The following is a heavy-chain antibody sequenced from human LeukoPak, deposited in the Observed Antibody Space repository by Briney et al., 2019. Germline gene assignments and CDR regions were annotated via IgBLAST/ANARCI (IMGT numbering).Heavy chain of an antibody. CDR2: IYYSGST. Sequence: PSETLSLTCTVSGGSISSYYWSWIRQPPGKGLEWIGYIYYSGSTNYNPSLKSRVTISVDTSKNQFSLKLSSVTAADTAVYYCARVSLIDYYDSSGYYQNNAFDIWGQGTMVTVSS. D-gene: IGHD3-22*01. J-gene: IGHJ3*02. CDR3: ARVSLIDYYDSSGYYQNNAFDI. V-gene: IGHV4-59*01. CDR1: GGSISSYY.